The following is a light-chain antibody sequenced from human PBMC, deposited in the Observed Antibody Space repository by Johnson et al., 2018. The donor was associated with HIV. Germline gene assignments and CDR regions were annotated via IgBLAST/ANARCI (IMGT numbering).Light chain of an antibody. V-gene: IGLV1-51*01. CDR3: GTWDSSLSAAGV. CDR2: DNN. CDR1: SSNIGNNY. Sequence: QSVLTQPHSVSAAPGQRVTIYCSGSSSNIGNNYVSWYQQLPGTAPKLLIFDNNKRPSGIPDRFSASKSGTSATLGITGLQTGDEADYYCGTWDSSLSAAGVFGTGTKVTVL. J-gene: IGLJ1*01.